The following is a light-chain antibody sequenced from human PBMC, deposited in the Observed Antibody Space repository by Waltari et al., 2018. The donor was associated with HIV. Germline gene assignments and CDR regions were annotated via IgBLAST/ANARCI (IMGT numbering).Light chain of an antibody. Sequence: SVLTQPPSVSGAPGQRVTTSCTGSSSNIGAGYDVHWFQQLPGPAPKLLIYADDNRPAGVPDRFSGSKSGTSASLAITGLQAEDEADYYCQSYDSSLSGSFVFGTGTKVTVL. J-gene: IGLJ1*01. CDR1: SSNIGAGYD. CDR2: ADD. CDR3: QSYDSSLSGSFV. V-gene: IGLV1-40*01.